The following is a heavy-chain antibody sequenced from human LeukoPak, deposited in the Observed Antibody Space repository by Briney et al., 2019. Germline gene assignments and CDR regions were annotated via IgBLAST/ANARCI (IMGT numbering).Heavy chain of an antibody. V-gene: IGHV1-2*02. D-gene: IGHD3-10*01. CDR2: INPNSGGT. Sequence: ASVKVSCKASGYTFTGYYMHWVRQAPGQGLEWMGWINPNSGGTNYAQKFQGRVTMTRDTSISTAYMELSRLRSDDTAVYYCAREIYYYGSGSYYNIYYYGMDVWGQGTTVTVSS. J-gene: IGHJ6*02. CDR1: GYTFTGYY. CDR3: AREIYYYGSGSYYNIYYYGMDV.